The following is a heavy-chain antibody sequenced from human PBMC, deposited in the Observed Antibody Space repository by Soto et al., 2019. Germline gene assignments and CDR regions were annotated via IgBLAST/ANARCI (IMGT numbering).Heavy chain of an antibody. V-gene: IGHV3-66*01. CDR3: ARSDDGDIVATKTQYYYMDV. CDR1: GFTVSSNY. J-gene: IGHJ6*03. Sequence: GGSLRLSCAASGFTVSSNYMSWVRQAPGKGLEWVSVIYSGGSTYYADSVKVRFTISRDNSKNTLYLQMNSLRAEDTAVYYCARSDDGDIVATKTQYYYMDVWGKGTTVTVSS. D-gene: IGHD5-12*01. CDR2: IYSGGST.